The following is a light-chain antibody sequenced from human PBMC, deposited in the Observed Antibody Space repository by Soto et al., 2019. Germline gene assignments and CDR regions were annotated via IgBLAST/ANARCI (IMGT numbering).Light chain of an antibody. CDR1: SSNLGSNF. J-gene: IGLJ1*01. Sequence: QSVLTQPPSAFGTPGQRVTISCSRSSSNLGSNFVYWYQQLAGTAPKLLIYSNNQRPSGVPDRFSVSKSGTSASLAISGLRPEDEADYYCAAWDDRLSGHVFGTGTKLTV. CDR2: SNN. CDR3: AAWDDRLSGHV. V-gene: IGLV1-47*02.